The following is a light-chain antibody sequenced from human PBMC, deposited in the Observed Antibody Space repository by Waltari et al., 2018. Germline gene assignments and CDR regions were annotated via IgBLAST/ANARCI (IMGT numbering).Light chain of an antibody. J-gene: IGLJ3*02. CDR1: SSDVAGHNY. CDR2: EVS. V-gene: IGLV2-8*01. Sequence: QSALTQPPSASGSPGQSVTISCTGTSSDVAGHNYAPGYQQHPGQAPKVMIYEVSKRPSGVPDRFSGSKSGNTASLTVSGVQAEDEADYYCSSYGGSNNLVFGGGTKLTVL. CDR3: SSYGGSNNLV.